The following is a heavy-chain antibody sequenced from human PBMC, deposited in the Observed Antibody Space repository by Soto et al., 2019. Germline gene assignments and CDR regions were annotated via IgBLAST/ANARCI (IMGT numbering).Heavy chain of an antibody. CDR1: GGSISSYY. V-gene: IGHV4-59*12. Sequence: SETLSLTCTVSGGSISSYYWSWIRQPPGKGLEWIGYIYYSGSTNYNPSLKSRVTISVDTSKNQFSLKLSSVTAADTAVYYCARGIKVVPAAMRYYYYYYMDVWGKGTTVTVSS. CDR3: ARGIKVVPAAMRYYYYYYMDV. CDR2: IYYSGST. D-gene: IGHD2-2*01. J-gene: IGHJ6*03.